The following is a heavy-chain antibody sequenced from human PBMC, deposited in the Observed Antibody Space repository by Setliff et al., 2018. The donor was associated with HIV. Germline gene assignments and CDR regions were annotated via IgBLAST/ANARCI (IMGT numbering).Heavy chain of an antibody. V-gene: IGHV1-3*01. CDR2: INAGNGNT. CDR1: GYTFTSYA. CDR3: ARVGYSSSLWSYYFDY. J-gene: IGHJ4*02. Sequence: VASVKVSCKASGYTFTSYAMHWVRQAPGQRLEWMGWINAGNGNTKYSQKFQGRVTITRDTSASTAYMELSSLRSEDTAVYYCARVGYSSSLWSYYFDYWGQGTLVTVSS. D-gene: IGHD6-13*01.